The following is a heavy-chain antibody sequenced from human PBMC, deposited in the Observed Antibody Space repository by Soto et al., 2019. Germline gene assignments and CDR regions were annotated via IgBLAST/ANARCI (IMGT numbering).Heavy chain of an antibody. CDR1: GYIFTSNW. J-gene: IGHJ4*02. V-gene: IGHV5-51*01. CDR2: IFPGDSDT. CDR3: ARQDSRGYAY. D-gene: IGHD6-19*01. Sequence: LGESLKISCKGSGYIFTSNWIAWVRQMPGKGLEWMGIIFPGDSDTTYSPSLQGQVTISADKSISTTYLQWSGLKASDTAMYYCARQDSRGYAYWGQGTVVTVSS.